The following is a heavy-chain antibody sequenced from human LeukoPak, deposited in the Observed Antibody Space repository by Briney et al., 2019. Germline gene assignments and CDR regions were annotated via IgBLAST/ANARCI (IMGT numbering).Heavy chain of an antibody. D-gene: IGHD2-21*01. CDR2: IYYSGST. CDR1: GGSISSGDHY. V-gene: IGHV4-30-4*01. Sequence: NPSETLSLTCTVSGGSISSGDHYWSWIRQPPGKGLEWIGYIYYSGSTNYNPSLKSRVTISVDTSKNQFSLKLSSVTAADTAVYYCARHGGDWWWGNWFDPWGQGTLVTVSS. CDR3: ARHGGDWWWGNWFDP. J-gene: IGHJ5*02.